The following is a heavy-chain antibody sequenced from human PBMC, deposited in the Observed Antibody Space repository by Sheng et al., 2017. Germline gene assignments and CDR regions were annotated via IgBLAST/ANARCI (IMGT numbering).Heavy chain of an antibody. J-gene: IGHJ4*02. D-gene: IGHD1-1*01. Sequence: QVQLQESGPGLVKPSETLSLTCAVSGYYISSGYYWGWIRQPPGKGLEWIGSIYHSGSTYYNPSLKSRVTISVDTSKNLFSLKLSSVTAADTAVYYCGRQKNENWNGFGGSYFDYWGQGTLVTVSS. CDR2: IYHSGST. V-gene: IGHV4-38-2*01. CDR3: GRQKNENWNGFGGSYFDY. CDR1: GYYISSGYY.